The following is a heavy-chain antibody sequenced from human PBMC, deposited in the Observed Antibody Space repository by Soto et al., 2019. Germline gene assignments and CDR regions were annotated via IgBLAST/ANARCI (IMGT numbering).Heavy chain of an antibody. D-gene: IGHD3-22*01. V-gene: IGHV4-30-4*01. CDR3: ARTAHYYDSSGYFHCYFDL. J-gene: IGHJ2*01. Sequence: QVQLQESGPGLVKPSQTLSLTCTVSGGSISSGDYYWRWIRQPPGKGLEWIGYIYYSGSTYYNPSLKSRVTISVDKSKNQFSLKLSAVTAAYTAVYYCARTAHYYDSSGYFHCYFDLWGRGTLVTVSS. CDR1: GGSISSGDYY. CDR2: IYYSGST.